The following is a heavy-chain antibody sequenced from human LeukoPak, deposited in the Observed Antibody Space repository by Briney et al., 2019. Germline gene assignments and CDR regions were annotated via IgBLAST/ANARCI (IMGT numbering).Heavy chain of an antibody. V-gene: IGHV1-46*01. CDR1: GYTFTSYG. J-gene: IGHJ5*02. Sequence: ASVKVSCKASGYTFTSYGISWVRQAPGQGLEWMGIINPSGGSTSYAQKFQGRVTMTRDMSTSTVYMELSSLRSEDTAVYYCARDHSASFEYSSYNWFDPWGQGTLVTVSS. CDR2: INPSGGST. CDR3: ARDHSASFEYSSYNWFDP. D-gene: IGHD6-6*01.